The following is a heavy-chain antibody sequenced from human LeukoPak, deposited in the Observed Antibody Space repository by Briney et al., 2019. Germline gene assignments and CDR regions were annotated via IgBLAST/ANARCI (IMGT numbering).Heavy chain of an antibody. CDR1: GFTFSNYA. CDR3: AKDFGRVSGFLDF. V-gene: IGHV3-23*01. Sequence: PGKSLRLSCVASGFTFSNYAMNWVRQVAGKGLEWVSRITDSGSSTYYADSVKGLFTISRDNSKNTLYLQMTSLRAEDTATYHCAKDFGRVSGFLDFWAQGSPVTVSS. J-gene: IGHJ4*02. D-gene: IGHD2-15*01. CDR2: ITDSGSST.